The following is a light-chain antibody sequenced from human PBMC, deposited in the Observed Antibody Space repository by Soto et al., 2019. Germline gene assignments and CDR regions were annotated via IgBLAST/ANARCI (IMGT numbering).Light chain of an antibody. CDR1: SSDVGGYNY. J-gene: IGLJ1*01. V-gene: IGLV2-14*01. CDR2: DVT. CDR3: CSFTTSSTYV. Sequence: PVLTQPASVSGPPGQSLTISCTGTSSDVGGYNYVSWYQQYPGKAPKVMIYDVTNRPSGVSNRFSGSRSGNTASLTISGLQAEDEADYYCCSFTTSSTYVFGTGTKVTVL.